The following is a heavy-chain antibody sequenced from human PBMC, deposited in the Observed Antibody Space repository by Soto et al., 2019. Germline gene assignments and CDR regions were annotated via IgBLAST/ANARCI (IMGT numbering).Heavy chain of an antibody. CDR3: ALFPPQYYYDSSGYSDY. CDR2: IYWNDDK. V-gene: IGHV2-5*01. Sequence: TLSLTCTVSGYSISSGSYWGWIRQPPGKALEWLALIYWNDDKRYSPSLKSRLTITKDTSKNQVVLTMTNMDPVDTATYYCALFPPQYYYDSSGYSDYWGQGTLVTVSS. CDR1: GYSISSGSY. J-gene: IGHJ4*02. D-gene: IGHD3-22*01.